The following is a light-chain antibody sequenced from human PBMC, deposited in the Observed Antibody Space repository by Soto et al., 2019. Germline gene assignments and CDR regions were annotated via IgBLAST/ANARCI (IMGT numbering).Light chain of an antibody. J-gene: IGLJ2*01. Sequence: QSVLTQPPSVSGAPGQRVTISCTGSSSNIGAGYDVHWYQQLPGTAPKLLISGNNNRPSGVPDRFSGSRSGTSASLAITGLQAEDEANYYCQSYDSSLSGSLFGGGTKVTVL. CDR3: QSYDSSLSGSL. CDR1: SSNIGAGYD. CDR2: GNN. V-gene: IGLV1-40*01.